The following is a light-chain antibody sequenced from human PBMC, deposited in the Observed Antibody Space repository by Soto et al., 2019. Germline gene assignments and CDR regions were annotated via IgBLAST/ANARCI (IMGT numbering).Light chain of an antibody. CDR2: SAS. Sequence: VLTQSPGTLSLSPGERGTLSCRASQSISSNFLAWYQQKPGLAHRLLIFSASKRAPGIPDRFSGSASGTDTFSGSAFGTDFTLTISRLEPEDFAVYYCHHYGSSLPDTFGQGTKLEIK. J-gene: IGKJ2*01. V-gene: IGKV3-20*01. CDR1: QSISSNF. CDR3: HHYGSSLPDT.